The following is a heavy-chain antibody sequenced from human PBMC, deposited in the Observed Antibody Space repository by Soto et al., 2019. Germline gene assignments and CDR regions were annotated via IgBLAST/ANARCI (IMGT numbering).Heavy chain of an antibody. CDR1: GYTFTSYY. Sequence: ASVKVSCKAAGYTFTSYYMHWVRQAPGQGLEWMGIINPSGGSTSYAQKFQGRVTMTRDTSTSTVYMELSSLRSEDTAVYYCARARGGSFDAFDIWGQGTMVTVS. D-gene: IGHD2-15*01. CDR2: INPSGGST. V-gene: IGHV1-46*03. J-gene: IGHJ3*02. CDR3: ARARGGSFDAFDI.